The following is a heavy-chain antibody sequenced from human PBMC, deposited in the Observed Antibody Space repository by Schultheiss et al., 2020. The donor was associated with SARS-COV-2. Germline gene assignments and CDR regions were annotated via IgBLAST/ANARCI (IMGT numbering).Heavy chain of an antibody. CDR2: ISYDGSYK. J-gene: IGHJ3*02. CDR3: ATRYSSSWYHAFDI. V-gene: IGHV3-30*07. Sequence: GGSLRLSCAASGFIFSNYAMHWVRQAPGKGLEWVAVISYDGSYKKYADSVEGRFTITRDKSKNSLSLQMSSLRAEDTAVYYCATRYSSSWYHAFDIWGQGTMVTVSS. CDR1: GFIFSNYA. D-gene: IGHD6-13*01.